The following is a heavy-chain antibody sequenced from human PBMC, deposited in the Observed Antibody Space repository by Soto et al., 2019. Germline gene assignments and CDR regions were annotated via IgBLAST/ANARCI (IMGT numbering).Heavy chain of an antibody. CDR2: IKQDGSEK. D-gene: IGHD2-2*01. Sequence: EVQLVESGGGLVQPGGSLRLSCAASGFTFSNYWMNWVRQAPGKGLEWVANIKQDGSEKFFVDSVKVRFTISRDNAKNSLYLQMNSLRAEDTAVYYCARDLGQTAAGYYYYYAMDVWGQGPTVTVSS. V-gene: IGHV3-7*01. J-gene: IGHJ6*02. CDR3: ARDLGQTAAGYYYYYAMDV. CDR1: GFTFSNYW.